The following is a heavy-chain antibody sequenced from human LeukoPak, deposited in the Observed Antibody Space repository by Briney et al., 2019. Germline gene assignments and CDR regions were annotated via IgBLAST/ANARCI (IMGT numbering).Heavy chain of an antibody. CDR1: GYTFTSYC. Sequence: GASVKVSCKDSGYTFTSYCISGVRQAPGQGLEWMGWISAYNGNTNYAQKLQGRVTMTTDTSTSTAYMELRSLRSDDTAVYYCARDLERITMVRGVGDYWGPGNLVTVSS. J-gene: IGHJ4*02. CDR3: ARDLERITMVRGVGDY. D-gene: IGHD3-10*01. V-gene: IGHV1-18*01. CDR2: ISAYNGNT.